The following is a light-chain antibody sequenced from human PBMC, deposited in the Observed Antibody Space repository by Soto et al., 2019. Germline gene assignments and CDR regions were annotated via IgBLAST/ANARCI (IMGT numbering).Light chain of an antibody. Sequence: QSALTQPASVSGSLGQSITISCTGTSSDVGGYNYVSWYQQHPGKDPKVLIFDVTKRPSGVSSRFSGSKSGNTASLTASGLQAEDEGDYYCSSYTSSRTVLFGGGTKLTVL. V-gene: IGLV2-14*03. CDR2: DVT. CDR3: SSYTSSRTVL. J-gene: IGLJ2*01. CDR1: SSDVGGYNY.